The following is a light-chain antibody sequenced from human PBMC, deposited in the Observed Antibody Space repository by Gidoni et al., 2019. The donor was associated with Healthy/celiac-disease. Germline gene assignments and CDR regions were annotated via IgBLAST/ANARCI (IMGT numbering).Light chain of an antibody. CDR3: QQYGSSSWT. CDR2: GAT. CDR1: QSVSSSY. V-gene: IGKV3-20*01. J-gene: IGKJ1*01. Sequence: IVLTQSPGTLSLSLGDSATLPCRTNQSVSSSYLARYQQKPGQAPRLLIYGATSRATGIQDRFSGSGSGTGFTLTISRLEPEDFAVYYCQQYGSSSWTFGQGTKVEIK.